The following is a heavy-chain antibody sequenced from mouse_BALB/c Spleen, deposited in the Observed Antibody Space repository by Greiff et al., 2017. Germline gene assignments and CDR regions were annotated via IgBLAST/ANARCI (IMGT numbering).Heavy chain of an antibody. V-gene: IGHV5-6-3*01. CDR1: GFTFSSYG. J-gene: IGHJ2*01. D-gene: IGHD2-2*01. CDR3: ARGGDGYDLDY. CDR2: INSNGGST. Sequence: DVKLVESGGGLVQPGGSLKLSCAASGFTFSSYGMSWVRQTPDKRLELVATINSNGGSTYYPDSVKGRFTISRDNAKNTLYLQMSSLKSEDTAMYYCARGGDGYDLDYWGQGTTLTVSS.